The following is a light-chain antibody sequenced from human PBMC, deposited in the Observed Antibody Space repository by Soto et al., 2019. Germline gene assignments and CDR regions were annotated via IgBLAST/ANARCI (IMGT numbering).Light chain of an antibody. Sequence: EIVLTHSPATLSSFPCDIVTLSCRASQYINTRLAWYQHRPGQAPRLLIYQTSIRAAGIPARFSGSGSGTEFTLTISSLQSEDFAVYYCQQYNNWPRTFGQGTKVDIK. CDR2: QTS. CDR1: QYINTR. V-gene: IGKV3D-15*01. J-gene: IGKJ1*01. CDR3: QQYNNWPRT.